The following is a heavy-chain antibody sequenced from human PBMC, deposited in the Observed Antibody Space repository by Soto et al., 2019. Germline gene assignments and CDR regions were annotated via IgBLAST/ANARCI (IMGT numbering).Heavy chain of an antibody. J-gene: IGHJ4*02. CDR2: ISGSGGST. Sequence: EVQLLESGGGLVQPGGSLRLSCAVSGFTFSSYAMNWVRQAPGKGLEWVSVISGSGGSTYYADSVKGRFTISRDNSKNTLYLQMNSLSAVDTAVYYCAKRAVGIYFAYWGQGNLVTVSS. CDR1: GFTFSSYA. D-gene: IGHD6-13*01. CDR3: AKRAVGIYFAY. V-gene: IGHV3-23*01.